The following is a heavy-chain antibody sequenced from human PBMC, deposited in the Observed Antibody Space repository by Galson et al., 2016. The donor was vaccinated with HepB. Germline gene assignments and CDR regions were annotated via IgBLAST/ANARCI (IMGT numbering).Heavy chain of an antibody. J-gene: IGHJ6*02. V-gene: IGHV3-23*01. CDR2: IGGSGGSI. CDR3: AKGPTGDYYYGMDV. CDR1: GFTFGSYA. Sequence: SLRLSCAASGFTFGSYAMTWVRQAPGKGLEWVSGIGGSGGSINYADSVKGRFTISRDTPKNTLYLQMNSLRAEDTAVYYCAKGPTGDYYYGMDVWGQGTTVTVSS. D-gene: IGHD1-14*01.